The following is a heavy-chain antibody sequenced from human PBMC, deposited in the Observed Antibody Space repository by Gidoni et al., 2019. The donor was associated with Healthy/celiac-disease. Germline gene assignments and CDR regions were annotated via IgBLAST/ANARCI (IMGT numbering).Heavy chain of an antibody. Sequence: QLQLQESGPGLVKPSETLSLTCTVSGGSISSSSYYWGWIRQPPGKGLEWIGSIDYSGSTYYIPSLKSRVTISVDTSKNQFSLKLSSVTAADTAGYYCARGPDGYYFDYWGQGTLVTVSS. V-gene: IGHV4-39*07. CDR3: ARGPDGYYFDY. CDR2: IDYSGST. J-gene: IGHJ4*02. CDR1: GGSISSSSYY.